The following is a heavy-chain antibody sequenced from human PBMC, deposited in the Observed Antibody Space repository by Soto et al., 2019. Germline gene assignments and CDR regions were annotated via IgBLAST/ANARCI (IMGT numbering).Heavy chain of an antibody. CDR3: AKYFRFPSSVLVVYGTRYFDF. V-gene: IGHV3-23*05. Sequence: PGGSLRLSCAASGFTFNNYAMTWVRQAPGKGLEWVSAIGSDGTSPQYTDSVRGRFTISRDNSRNTLYLQMNSLSAEDTAIYYCAKYFRFPSSVLVVYGTRYFDFWGRGILVTVSS. D-gene: IGHD2-8*02. CDR1: GFTFNNYA. CDR2: IGSDGTSP. J-gene: IGHJ4*02.